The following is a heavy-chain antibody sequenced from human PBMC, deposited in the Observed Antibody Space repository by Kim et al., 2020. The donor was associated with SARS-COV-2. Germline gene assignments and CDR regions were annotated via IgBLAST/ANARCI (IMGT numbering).Heavy chain of an antibody. CDR2: T. CDR3: AKYGSGRTFDY. D-gene: IGHD3-10*01. J-gene: IGHJ4*02. Sequence: TYYADSVKGRFTISRDNSKNTLYLQMNSLRAEDTAVYYCAKYGSGRTFDYWGQGTLVTVSS. V-gene: IGHV3-23*01.